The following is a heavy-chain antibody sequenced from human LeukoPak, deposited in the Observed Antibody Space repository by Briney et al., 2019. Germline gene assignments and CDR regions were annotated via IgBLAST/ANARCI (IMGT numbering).Heavy chain of an antibody. CDR1: GFTFSRYS. Sequence: GGSLRLSCAASGFTFSRYSMNWVRQAPGKGLEWVSSISSSSSYIYYADSVKGRFTISRDNAKNSLYLQMNSLRAEDTAVYYCAPRGSSGWYYSYWGQGTLVTVSS. CDR3: APRGSSGWYYSY. CDR2: ISSSSSYI. J-gene: IGHJ4*02. D-gene: IGHD6-19*01. V-gene: IGHV3-21*01.